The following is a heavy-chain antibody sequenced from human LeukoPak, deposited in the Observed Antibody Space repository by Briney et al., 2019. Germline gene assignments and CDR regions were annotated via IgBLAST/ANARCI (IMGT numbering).Heavy chain of an antibody. Sequence: GGSLRLSCAASGFTFSSYWMHWVRQAPGKGLVWVSRINSDGSSTSYADSVKGRFTISRDNAKNSLYLQMNGLRAEDTAVYYCAELGITMIGGVWGKGTTVTISS. CDR3: AELGITMIGGV. CDR1: GFTFSSYW. CDR2: INSDGSST. D-gene: IGHD3-10*02. V-gene: IGHV3-74*01. J-gene: IGHJ6*04.